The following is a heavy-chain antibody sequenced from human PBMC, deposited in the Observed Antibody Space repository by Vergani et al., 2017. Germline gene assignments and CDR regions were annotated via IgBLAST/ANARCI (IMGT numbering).Heavy chain of an antibody. CDR1: GGTFSSYA. D-gene: IGHD3-22*01. CDR3: ARDPRRLEFDYYDSSGYLRD. Sequence: QVQLVQSGAEVKKPGSSVKVSCKASGGTFSSYAISWVRQAPGQGLEWMGGIIPIFGTANYAQKFQGRVTITADESTSTAYMELSSLRSEDTAVYYCARDPRRLEFDYYDSSGYLRDWGQGTLVTVSS. J-gene: IGHJ4*02. V-gene: IGHV1-69*01. CDR2: IIPIFGTA.